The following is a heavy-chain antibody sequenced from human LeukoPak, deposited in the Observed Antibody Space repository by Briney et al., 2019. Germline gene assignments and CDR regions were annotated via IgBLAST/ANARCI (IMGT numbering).Heavy chain of an antibody. D-gene: IGHD3-10*01. J-gene: IGHJ4*02. CDR1: GGSISSGSYY. CDR2: IYTSGST. V-gene: IGHV4-61*02. CDR3: AGSTMVRGVITL. Sequence: PSETLSLTCTVSGGSISSGSYYWSWIRQPAGKGLEWIGRIYTSGSTNYNPSLKSRVTISVDTSKNQFSLKLSSVTAADTALYYCAGSTMVRGVITLWGQGTLVTVSS.